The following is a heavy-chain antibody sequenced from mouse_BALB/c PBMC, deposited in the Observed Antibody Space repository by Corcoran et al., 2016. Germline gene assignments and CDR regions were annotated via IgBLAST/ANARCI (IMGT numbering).Heavy chain of an antibody. CDR2: ISYDGSN. Sequence: DVQLQESGPGLVKPSQSLSLTCSVTGYSITSGYYWNWIRQFPGNKLEWMGYISYDGSNNYNPSLKNRISITRDTSKNQFFLKLNSVTTEDTATYYGARITTVVATPYWYFDVWGAGTTVTVSS. CDR3: ARITTVVATPYWYFDV. V-gene: IGHV3-6*02. J-gene: IGHJ1*01. D-gene: IGHD1-1*01. CDR1: GYSITSGYY.